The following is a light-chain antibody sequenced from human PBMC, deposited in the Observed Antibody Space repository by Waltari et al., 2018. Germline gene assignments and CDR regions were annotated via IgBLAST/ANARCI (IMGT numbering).Light chain of an antibody. Sequence: EIVLTQSPGTLSLSPGESATLSCRASQSVTSSHLAWYQQKPGQAPRLLIYGASSRATAIPDRFSGSGSGTDFTLTISRLEAEDFAVYYCQQCGSSPRTFGQGTKVEIK. CDR3: QQCGSSPRT. V-gene: IGKV3-20*01. CDR2: GAS. J-gene: IGKJ1*01. CDR1: QSVTSSH.